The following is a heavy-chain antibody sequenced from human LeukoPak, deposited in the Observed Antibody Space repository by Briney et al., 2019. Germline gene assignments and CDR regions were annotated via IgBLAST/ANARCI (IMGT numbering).Heavy chain of an antibody. D-gene: IGHD6-13*01. V-gene: IGHV3-30*01. CDR2: ISYDGSNK. CDR3: ARPGAAAGTTLGAFDI. J-gene: IGHJ3*02. Sequence: PGGSLRLSCAASGFTFSSYAMHWVRQAPGKGLEWVAVISYDGSNKYYADSVKGRFTISRDNSKNTLYLQMNSLRAEDTAVYYCARPGAAAGTTLGAFDIWGQGTMVTVSS. CDR1: GFTFSSYA.